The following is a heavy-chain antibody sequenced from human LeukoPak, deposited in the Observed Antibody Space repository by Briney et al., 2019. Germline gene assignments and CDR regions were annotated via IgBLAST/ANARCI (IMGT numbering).Heavy chain of an antibody. CDR3: ARATLRFLEWLLYYFDY. D-gene: IGHD3-3*01. CDR1: GFTVSNNY. CDR2: ISSSGGTI. Sequence: GGSLRLSCAASGFTVSNNYMSWVRQAPGKGLEWVSYISSSGGTIYYADSVKGRFTISRDNAKNSLYLQMNSLRAEDTAVYYCARATLRFLEWLLYYFDYWGQGTLVTVSS. J-gene: IGHJ4*02. V-gene: IGHV3-11*04.